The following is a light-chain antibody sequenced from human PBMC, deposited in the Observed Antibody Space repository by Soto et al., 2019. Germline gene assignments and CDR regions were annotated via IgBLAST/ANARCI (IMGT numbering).Light chain of an antibody. CDR1: SSDVGGYNY. CDR3: TSYTSSSTWV. V-gene: IGLV2-14*01. J-gene: IGLJ3*02. Sequence: QSALTQPASVSGSPGQSITISCTGTSSDVGGYNYVSWYQQHPGKAPNLMIYEVSNRPSGVSNRFSGSKSGNTASLTISGLQAEDEADYYCTSYTSSSTWVFGRGTKLTVL. CDR2: EVS.